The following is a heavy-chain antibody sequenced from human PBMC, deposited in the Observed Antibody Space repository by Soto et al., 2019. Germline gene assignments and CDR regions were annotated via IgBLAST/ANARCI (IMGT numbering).Heavy chain of an antibody. CDR3: ARWRGAVTTPGFMGPLDY. J-gene: IGHJ4*02. CDR1: GATFSTLT. V-gene: IGHV1-69*01. D-gene: IGHD3-3*01. CDR2: ITPIFVTT. Sequence: QGQLVQSGTEVKKPGSSVKVSCRASGATFSTLTISWVRQAPGQGPEWMGGITPIFVTTKYAQKFQGRVTITADASTNTVYMELSSLRSEDTALYYCARWRGAVTTPGFMGPLDYWGQGTLVTVSS.